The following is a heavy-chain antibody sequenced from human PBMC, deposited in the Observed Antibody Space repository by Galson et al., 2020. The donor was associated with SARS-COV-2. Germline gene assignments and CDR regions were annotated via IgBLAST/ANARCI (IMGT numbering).Heavy chain of an antibody. CDR1: GFTFSSFA. CDR3: ARETFDYSSSFFDF. D-gene: IGHD4-4*01. J-gene: IGHJ4*02. Sequence: GGSLTLSCAASGFTFSSFAMHWVRQAPGKGLEWVAIISYAGSTAYNADSVKGRFTISRDNSKNTLYLQMNSLRGEDTAVYYCARETFDYSSSFFDFWGQGTLVTVSS. CDR2: ISYAGSTA. V-gene: IGHV3-30*04.